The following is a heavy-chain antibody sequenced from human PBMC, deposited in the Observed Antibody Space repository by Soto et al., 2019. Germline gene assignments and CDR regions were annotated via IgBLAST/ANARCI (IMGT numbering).Heavy chain of an antibody. CDR3: ARVEIVGYCSGGSCYSLVISHGMDV. J-gene: IGHJ6*02. Sequence: ASVKVSCKASGYTFTSYDINWVRQATGQGLEWMGWMNPNSGNTGYAQKVQGRVTMTRNTSISTAYMELSSLRSEDTAVYYCARVEIVGYCSGGSCYSLVISHGMDVWGQGTTVTVSS. V-gene: IGHV1-8*01. CDR1: GYTFTSYD. CDR2: MNPNSGNT. D-gene: IGHD2-15*01.